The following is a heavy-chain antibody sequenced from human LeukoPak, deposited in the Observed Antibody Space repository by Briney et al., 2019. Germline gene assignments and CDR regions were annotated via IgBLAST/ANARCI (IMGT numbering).Heavy chain of an antibody. CDR1: RYIFTRQF. D-gene: IGHD6-25*01. CDR2: YNPNSGDT. J-gene: IGHJ4*02. V-gene: IGHV1-2*02. CDR3: ARGGPRGNCFDF. Sequence: SVKVCCKASRYIFTRQFIHWVREAAGQGLEWMAMYNPNSGDTTISQRFQYRVTMTRDTSVNTAFMELRRLTSDDTAVYCCARGGPRGNCFDFWGQGTLVSVSS.